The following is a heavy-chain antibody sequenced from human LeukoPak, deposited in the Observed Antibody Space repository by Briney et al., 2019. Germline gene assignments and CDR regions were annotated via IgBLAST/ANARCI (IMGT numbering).Heavy chain of an antibody. V-gene: IGHV4-61*02. D-gene: IGHD3-3*02. Sequence: SETLSLTCTVSGGSVNSGSYYWSWIRQPAGKGLEWIGRMFTTGTIDYNPSLKSRVTISLDTSKNQFSLQLSSVTAADTAVYYCARLSGRDHYFDYWGQGTLVTVSS. CDR2: MFTTGTI. CDR1: GGSVNSGSYY. J-gene: IGHJ4*02. CDR3: ARLSGRDHYFDY.